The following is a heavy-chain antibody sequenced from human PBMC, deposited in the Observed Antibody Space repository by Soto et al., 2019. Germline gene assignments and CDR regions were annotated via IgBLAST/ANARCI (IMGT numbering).Heavy chain of an antibody. CDR1: CGSISSYY. V-gene: IGHV4-59*08. Sequence: QVQLQESGPGLVKPSETLSLTCTVSCGSISSYYWSWIRQPPGKGLEWIGYIYYSGSTNYNPSLTSRVTISVDTSKNQFSLKLSSVTAADTAVYYCARLIIYPGVFRTYGDYGSWYFDLWGRGPLVTVSS. CDR3: ARLIIYPGVFRTYGDYGSWYFDL. D-gene: IGHD4-17*01. J-gene: IGHJ2*01. CDR2: IYYSGST.